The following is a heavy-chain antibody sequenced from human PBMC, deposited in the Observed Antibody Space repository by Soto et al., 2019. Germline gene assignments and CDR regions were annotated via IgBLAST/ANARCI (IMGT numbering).Heavy chain of an antibody. CDR3: ERDTVILPAVIDLGFHP. CDR2: IYFRGST. CDR1: GGSISSSSHY. D-gene: IGHD2-2*01. Sequence: SETLSLTCTVSGGSISSSSHYWGWIRQPPGKGLEWIGNIYFRGSTYYNSSLRSRLTIFVDTSKNQFSLQLNSVTPEDTAGYYCERDTVILPAVIDLGFHPGGQEPRFTVPS. J-gene: IGHJ5*02. V-gene: IGHV4-39*01.